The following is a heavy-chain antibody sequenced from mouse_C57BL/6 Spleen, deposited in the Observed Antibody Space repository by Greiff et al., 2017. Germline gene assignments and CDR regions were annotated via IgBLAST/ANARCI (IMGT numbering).Heavy chain of an antibody. CDR3: ARSDFYYYGSTDY. CDR2: IYPGSGST. V-gene: IGHV1-55*01. CDR1: GYTFTSYW. D-gene: IGHD1-1*01. Sequence: QVQLQQSGAELVKPGASVKMSCKASGYTFTSYWITWVKQRPGQGLEWIGDIYPGSGSTNYNEKFKSKATLTVDTSSSTAYMQLSSLTSEDSAVYYCARSDFYYYGSTDYWGQGTTLTVSS. J-gene: IGHJ2*01.